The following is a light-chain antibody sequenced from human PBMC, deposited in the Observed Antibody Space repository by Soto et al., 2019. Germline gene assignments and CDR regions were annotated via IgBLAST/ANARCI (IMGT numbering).Light chain of an antibody. V-gene: IGKV1-5*01. CDR2: AAS. Sequence: DIQLIQSPSSLSASVGDRVTITCRASENILKFLAWYQQMSGSAPDLLIYAASDLESGVPSRFSGSGSGTEFTLTIDNLQPNDSATYFCQHYNTQSITFGGGTKVDVK. J-gene: IGKJ4*01. CDR3: QHYNTQSIT. CDR1: ENILKF.